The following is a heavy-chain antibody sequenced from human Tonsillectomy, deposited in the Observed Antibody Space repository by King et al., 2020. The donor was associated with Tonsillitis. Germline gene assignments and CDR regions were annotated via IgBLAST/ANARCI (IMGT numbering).Heavy chain of an antibody. CDR3: ARGKYGMDV. Sequence: VQLVESGGGVVQPGRSLRLSCAASGFTFSSYAMHWVRQAPGKGLEGVAVISYDGSKKYYADSVKGRFTISRDNAKNTMYLQVNSRRAEDTAVYYCARGKYGMDVWGQGTTVTVSS. CDR2: ISYDGSKK. V-gene: IGHV3-33*05. CDR1: GFTFSSYA. J-gene: IGHJ6*02.